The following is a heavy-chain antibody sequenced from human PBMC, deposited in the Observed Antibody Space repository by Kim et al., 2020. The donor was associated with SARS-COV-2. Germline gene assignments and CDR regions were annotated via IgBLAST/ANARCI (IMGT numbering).Heavy chain of an antibody. Sequence: GGSLRLSCAASGFTFDDYAMHWVRQAPGKGLEWVSLISWDGGSTYYADSVKGRFTISRDNSKNSLYLQMNSLRAEDTALYYCAKATVAGTWEGHFDYWGQGTLVTVSS. D-gene: IGHD6-19*01. J-gene: IGHJ4*02. CDR2: ISWDGGST. V-gene: IGHV3-43D*03. CDR3: AKATVAGTWEGHFDY. CDR1: GFTFDDYA.